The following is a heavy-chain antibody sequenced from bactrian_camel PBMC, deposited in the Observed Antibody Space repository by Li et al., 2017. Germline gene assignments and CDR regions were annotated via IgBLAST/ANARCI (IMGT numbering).Heavy chain of an antibody. V-gene: IGHV3S53*01. D-gene: IGHD5*01. CDR1: GYLFSSYC. CDR2: IDGDGSA. J-gene: IGHJ6*01. Sequence: VQLVESGGGSVQAGGSLGLSCTASGYLFSSYCMGWFRQAAGKEREGFATIDGDGSAIYADSVKGRFPISRDNAKNTAALQMNSLKSEETALYFCAGPGDSWGGDFGHWGQGTQVTVS. CDR3: AGPGDSWGGDFGH.